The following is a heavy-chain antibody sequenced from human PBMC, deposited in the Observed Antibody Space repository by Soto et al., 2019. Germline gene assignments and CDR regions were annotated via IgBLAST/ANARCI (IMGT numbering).Heavy chain of an antibody. V-gene: IGHV1-69*01. Sequence: QVQLVQSGAEVKKPGSSVKVSCKASGGTFSSYAISWVRQAPGQGLEWMGGSIPIFGTANYAQKFQGRVTINGVESKSTAYMELSSLESEDRAVYYYAGPDCDSSTSCQVGGYGMDVWGQGTTVTVSS. CDR1: GGTFSSYA. J-gene: IGHJ6*02. D-gene: IGHD2-2*01. CDR2: SIPIFGTA. CDR3: AGPDCDSSTSCQVGGYGMDV.